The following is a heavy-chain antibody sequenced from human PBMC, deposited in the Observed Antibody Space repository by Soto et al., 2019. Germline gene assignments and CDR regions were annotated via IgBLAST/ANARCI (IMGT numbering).Heavy chain of an antibody. CDR2: SYSGGST. J-gene: IGHJ4*02. V-gene: IGHV3-53*05. CDR1: GFTVSSNY. Sequence: GGSLRLSCAASGFTVSSNYMSWVRQAPGKGLEWVSVSYSGGSTHYADSVKGRFTISRDNSKNTQYLQMSSLRADDTAVYYCVKGEYYYDSSGYYPFDYWGQGTLVTVSS. D-gene: IGHD3-22*01. CDR3: VKGEYYYDSSGYYPFDY.